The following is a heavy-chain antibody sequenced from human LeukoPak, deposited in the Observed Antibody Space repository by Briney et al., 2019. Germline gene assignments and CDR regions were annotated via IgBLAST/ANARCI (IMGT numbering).Heavy chain of an antibody. Sequence: SETLSLTCTVSGGSISSGSYYWSWIRQPAGKGLEWIGRIYTSGSTNYNPSLKIRVTISVDTSKNQLSLKLSSVTAADTSVYYCARATLAGGDDAFDIWGQGTMVTVSS. CDR2: IYTSGST. CDR1: GGSISSGSYY. D-gene: IGHD3-16*01. CDR3: ARATLAGGDDAFDI. V-gene: IGHV4-61*02. J-gene: IGHJ3*02.